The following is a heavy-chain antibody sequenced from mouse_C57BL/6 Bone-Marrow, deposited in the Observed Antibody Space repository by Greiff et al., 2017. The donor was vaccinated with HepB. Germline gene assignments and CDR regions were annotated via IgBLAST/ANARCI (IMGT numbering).Heavy chain of an antibody. CDR2: ISSGSSTI. Sequence: DVKLVESGGGLVKPGGSLKLSCAASGFTFSDYGMHWVRQAPEKGLEWVAYISSGSSTIYYADTVKGRFTISRDNAKTTLFLQMTSLRSEDTAMYYCAPYYYGSSSAWFAYWGQGTLVTVSA. CDR1: GFTFSDYG. J-gene: IGHJ3*01. D-gene: IGHD1-1*01. CDR3: APYYYGSSSAWFAY. V-gene: IGHV5-17*01.